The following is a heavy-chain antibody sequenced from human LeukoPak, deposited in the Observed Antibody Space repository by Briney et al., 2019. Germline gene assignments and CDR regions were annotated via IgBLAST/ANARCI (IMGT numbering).Heavy chain of an antibody. D-gene: IGHD1-26*01. CDR2: ISSDGNNN. Sequence: PGGSLRLSCAASGFTFSSYDMHWVRQVPGKGLEWVAVISSDGNNNVYADSVRGRFTISRDNSKNTLYLQMNSLRTEDTAVYYCARPASGSYYFDYWGQGTLVTVSS. CDR3: ARPASGSYYFDY. CDR1: GFTFSSYD. V-gene: IGHV3-30-3*01. J-gene: IGHJ4*02.